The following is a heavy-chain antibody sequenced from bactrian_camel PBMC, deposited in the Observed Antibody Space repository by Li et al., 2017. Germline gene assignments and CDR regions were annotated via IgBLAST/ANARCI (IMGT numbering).Heavy chain of an antibody. V-gene: IGHV3S42*01. CDR1: GYTYCRYD. Sequence: VQLVESGGGLVQPGGSLRLSCVVSGYTYCRYDMSWWRQAPGKEREFVSSIASDGDTRSADSVKGRFTISRDNAKNALYLEMNSQKPEDTAMYYCVVDADGVDGGSGACTFRSGISYSGPGTQVTVS. CDR2: IASDGDT. D-gene: IGHD2*01. J-gene: IGHJ4*01. CDR3: VVDADGVDGGSGACTFRSGISY.